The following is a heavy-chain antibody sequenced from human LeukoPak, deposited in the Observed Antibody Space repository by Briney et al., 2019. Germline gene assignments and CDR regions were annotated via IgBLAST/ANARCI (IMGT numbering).Heavy chain of an antibody. Sequence: SETLSLTCTVSGGSISSYYWSWIRQPPGKGLAWIGYIYYSGSTNYNPSLKSRVTISVDTSKNQFSLKLSSVTAADTAVYYCARSVEGYCSGGSCYSYYYYMDVWGKGTTVTVSS. D-gene: IGHD2-15*01. V-gene: IGHV4-59*01. CDR1: GGSISSYY. CDR2: IYYSGST. J-gene: IGHJ6*03. CDR3: ARSVEGYCSGGSCYSYYYYMDV.